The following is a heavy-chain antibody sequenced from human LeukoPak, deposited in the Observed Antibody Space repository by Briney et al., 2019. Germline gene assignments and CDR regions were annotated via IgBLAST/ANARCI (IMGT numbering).Heavy chain of an antibody. J-gene: IGHJ4*02. V-gene: IGHV4-59*12. CDR1: GGSISSYY. D-gene: IGHD5-18*01. Sequence: SETLSLTCTVSGGSISSYYWSWIRQPPGKGLEWIGYIYYTGSTNYNPSLKSRVTISVDTSKNQFSLKLSSVTAADTAVYYCKAMGLSFDYWGQGTLVTVSS. CDR3: KAMGLSFDY. CDR2: IYYTGST.